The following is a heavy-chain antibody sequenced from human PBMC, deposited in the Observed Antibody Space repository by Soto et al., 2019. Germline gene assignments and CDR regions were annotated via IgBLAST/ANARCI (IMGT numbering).Heavy chain of an antibody. CDR2: INPSGGST. CDR3: AREWGITVAGRPGENWFDP. Sequence: AASVKVSCKASGYTFTSYFMHWVRQAPGQGLEWMGIINPSGGSTNYAQKFQGRVTMTRDTSTNTIYMELNSLRSEDTAVYYCAREWGITVAGRPGENWFDPWGQGTLVTVSS. CDR1: GYTFTSYF. V-gene: IGHV1-46*01. D-gene: IGHD6-19*01. J-gene: IGHJ5*02.